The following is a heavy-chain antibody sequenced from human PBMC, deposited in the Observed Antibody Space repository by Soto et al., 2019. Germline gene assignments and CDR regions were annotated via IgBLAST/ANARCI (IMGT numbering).Heavy chain of an antibody. CDR3: AKSLFDDSSGYPHYAMDV. V-gene: IGHV5-51*01. D-gene: IGHD3-22*01. CDR1: GYTFTDYW. CDR2: IYPGDSDA. J-gene: IGHJ6*02. Sequence: GESLKISCPGSGYTFTDYWIAWVRQMPGKGLEWMGSIYPGDSDARYSPSFQGQVTISADKSISAAYLQWSSLKASDTAMFYCAKSLFDDSSGYPHYAMDVWGQGTTVTVPS.